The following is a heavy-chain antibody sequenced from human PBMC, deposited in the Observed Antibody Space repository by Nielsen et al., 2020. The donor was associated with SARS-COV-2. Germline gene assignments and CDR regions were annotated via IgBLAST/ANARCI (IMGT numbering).Heavy chain of an antibody. J-gene: IGHJ6*02. V-gene: IGHV3-66*01. CDR1: GFIVSDKY. Sequence: GGSLRLSCAASGFIVSDKYMSWVRQAPGKGLECVSVTYSGGSTYYADSVKGRFTVSRDNTKNTLYLQMNSLRAEDTAVYYCTKGRYYGLDVWGQGTTVTVS. D-gene: IGHD2-8*01. CDR2: TYSGGST. CDR3: TKGRYYGLDV.